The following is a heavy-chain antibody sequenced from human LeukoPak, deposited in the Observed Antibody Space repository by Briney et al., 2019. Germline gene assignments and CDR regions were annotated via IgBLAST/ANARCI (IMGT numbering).Heavy chain of an antibody. J-gene: IGHJ4*02. D-gene: IGHD6-13*01. V-gene: IGHV4-59*08. Sequence: PSETLSLTCTVSGGSINSYYWSWIRQSPGKGLEWSGYIYYSGSTNYNPSLKSRVTISVDTSKNQFSLKLSSVTAADTAVYYCARHGSSSWGDLDYWGQGTLVTVSS. CDR1: GGSINSYY. CDR3: ARHGSSSWGDLDY. CDR2: IYYSGST.